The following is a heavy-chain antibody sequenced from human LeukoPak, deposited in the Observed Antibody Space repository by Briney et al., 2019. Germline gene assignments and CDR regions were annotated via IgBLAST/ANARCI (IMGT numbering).Heavy chain of an antibody. V-gene: IGHV1-18*01. D-gene: IGHD2-15*01. CDR3: ARDTLTVVAVTYFDY. CDR2: ISAYNGNT. Sequence: GASVKVSCKASGYTFTSYGISWVRQAPGQGLEWMGWISAYNGNTNYAQKLRGRVTITTDESTSTAYMELSSLRSEDTAVYYCARDTLTVVAVTYFDYWGQGTLVTVSS. J-gene: IGHJ4*02. CDR1: GYTFTSYG.